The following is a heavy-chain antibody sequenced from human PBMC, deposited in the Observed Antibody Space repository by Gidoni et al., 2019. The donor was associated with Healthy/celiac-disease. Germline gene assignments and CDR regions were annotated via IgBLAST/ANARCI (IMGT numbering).Heavy chain of an antibody. CDR3: ASSTYYYDSSGYTDAFDI. CDR2: IYYSGST. D-gene: IGHD3-22*01. Sequence: GLEWIGSIYYSGSTYYNPSLKSRVTISVDTSKNQFSLKLSSVTAADTAVYYCASSTYYYDSSGYTDAFDIWGQGTMVTVSS. J-gene: IGHJ3*02. V-gene: IGHV4-39*01.